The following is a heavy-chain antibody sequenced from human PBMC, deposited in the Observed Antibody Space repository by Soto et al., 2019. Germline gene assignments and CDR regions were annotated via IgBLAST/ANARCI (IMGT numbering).Heavy chain of an antibody. J-gene: IGHJ4*02. Sequence: GGSLRLSCAASGFTFSSYGMHWVRQAPGKGLEWVAVISYDGSNKYYADSVKGRFTISRDNSKNTLYLQMNSLRAEDTAVYYCTSLMVRGVMWLDYWGQGALVTVSS. CDR3: TSLMVRGVMWLDY. D-gene: IGHD3-10*01. CDR2: ISYDGSNK. V-gene: IGHV3-30*03. CDR1: GFTFSSYG.